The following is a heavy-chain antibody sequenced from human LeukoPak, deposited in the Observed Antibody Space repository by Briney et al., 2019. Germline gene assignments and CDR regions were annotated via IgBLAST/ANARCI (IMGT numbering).Heavy chain of an antibody. V-gene: IGHV3-23*01. CDR1: GFTISTYA. J-gene: IGHJ4*02. Sequence: PGGSLRLSCAASGFTISTYAMTWVRQAPGKGLEWVSSITSSGATTYYADSVKGRFTISRDISKNTLYLQMNSLTAEDSAVYYCPKEFIAGDGHVDCDSWGQGTLVTVSS. CDR3: PKEFIAGDGHVDCDS. CDR2: ITSSGATT. D-gene: IGHD5-24*01.